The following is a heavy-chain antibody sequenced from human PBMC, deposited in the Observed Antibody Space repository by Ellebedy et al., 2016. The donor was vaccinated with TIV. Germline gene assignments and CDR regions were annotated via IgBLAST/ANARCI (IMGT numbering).Heavy chain of an antibody. J-gene: IGHJ3*02. V-gene: IGHV3-7*04. CDR1: GFSFRSYW. CDR3: AKDGSYGDYRSPTHAFVM. Sequence: GESLKISCTASGFSFRSYWMTWVRQAPGKGLEWVANINQDGSEKFYGDSVKGRFTISRDNAKNSLYLQVSSLRVEDTAVFYCAKDGSYGDYRSPTHAFVMWGQGTVVTVSS. CDR2: INQDGSEK. D-gene: IGHD4-17*01.